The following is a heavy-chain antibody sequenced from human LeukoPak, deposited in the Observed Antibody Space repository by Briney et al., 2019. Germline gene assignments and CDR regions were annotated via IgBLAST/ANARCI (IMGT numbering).Heavy chain of an antibody. D-gene: IGHD5-24*01. J-gene: IGHJ4*02. V-gene: IGHV1-46*01. CDR1: GYTFTDFY. CDR3: ARGGEGRDGYNFPYFDY. CDR2: INPSGCST. Sequence: ASVTVSCKASGYTFTDFYLHWVRQAPGQGLEWMGVINPSGCSTNYAQKFQGRVTVTRDTSTSTVYMQLSSLRSEDTAVYYCARGGEGRDGYNFPYFDYWGQGTLVTVSS.